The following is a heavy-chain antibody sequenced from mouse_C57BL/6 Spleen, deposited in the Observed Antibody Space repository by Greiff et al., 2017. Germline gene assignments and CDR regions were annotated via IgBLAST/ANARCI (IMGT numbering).Heavy chain of an antibody. CDR2: IDPETGGT. Sequence: VKLQESGAELVRPGASVTLSCKASGYTFTDYEMHWVKQTPVHGLEWIGAIDPETGGTAYNQKFKGKAILTADKSSSTAYMELRSLTSEDSAVYYCSNWENWGQGTTLTVSS. D-gene: IGHD4-1*02. CDR3: SNWEN. J-gene: IGHJ2*01. V-gene: IGHV1-15*01. CDR1: GYTFTDYE.